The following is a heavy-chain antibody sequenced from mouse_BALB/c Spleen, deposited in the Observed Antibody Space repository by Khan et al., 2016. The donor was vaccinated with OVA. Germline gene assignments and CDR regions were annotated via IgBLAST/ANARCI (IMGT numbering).Heavy chain of an antibody. CDR1: GYTFTKSG. CDR3: ARPPYFSYVMDN. J-gene: IGHJ4*01. D-gene: IGHD2-10*01. CDR2: INTYTGEP. Sequence: QIQLVQSGPELKKPGETVKISCKASGYTFTKSGMNWVKQAPGKGLKWMGWINTYTGEPTYADDFKGRFAFSLESSASTAYLLINNLKNEDTVTYCCARPPYFSYVMDNWGQGTSFTVSS. V-gene: IGHV9-3-1*01.